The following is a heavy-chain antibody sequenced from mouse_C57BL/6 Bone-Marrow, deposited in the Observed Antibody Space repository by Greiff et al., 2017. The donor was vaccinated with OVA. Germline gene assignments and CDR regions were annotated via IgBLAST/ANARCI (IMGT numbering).Heavy chain of an antibody. CDR2: ISDGGSYT. CDR1: GFTFSSYA. D-gene: IGHD2-4*01. J-gene: IGHJ3*01. CDR3: ARDYDYPAWFAY. Sequence: DVQLVESGGGLVKPGGSLKLSCAASGFTFSSYAMSWVRQTPEKRLEWVATISDGGSYTYYPDNVKGRFTISRDNAKNNLYLQMSHLKSEDTAMYYCARDYDYPAWFAYWGQGTLVTVSA. V-gene: IGHV5-4*01.